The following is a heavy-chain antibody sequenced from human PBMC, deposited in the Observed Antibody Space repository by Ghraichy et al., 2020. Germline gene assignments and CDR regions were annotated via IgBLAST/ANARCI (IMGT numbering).Heavy chain of an antibody. CDR3: ARERTHSYGREYYFDY. D-gene: IGHD5-18*01. J-gene: IGHJ4*02. CDR1: GATFSSYA. CDR2: IIPIFGTA. V-gene: IGHV1-69*05. Sequence: SVKVSCKASGATFSSYAISWVRQAPGQGLEWMGGIIPIFGTANYAQKFQGRVTITTDESTSTAYMELSSLRSEDTAVYYCARERTHSYGREYYFDYWGQGTLVTVSS.